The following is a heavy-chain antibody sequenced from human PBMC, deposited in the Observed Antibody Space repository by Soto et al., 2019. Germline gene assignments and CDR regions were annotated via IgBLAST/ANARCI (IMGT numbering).Heavy chain of an antibody. CDR2: IWYDGSNK. CDR1: GFTFSSYG. CDR3: AREVTMVRGVGYYGMDV. D-gene: IGHD3-10*01. J-gene: IGHJ6*02. Sequence: GGSLRLSCAASGFTFSSYGMHWVRQAPGKGLEWVAVIWYDGSNKYYADSVKGRFTISRDNSKNTLYLQMNSLRAEDTAVYYCAREVTMVRGVGYYGMDVWGQGTTVTVSS. V-gene: IGHV3-33*01.